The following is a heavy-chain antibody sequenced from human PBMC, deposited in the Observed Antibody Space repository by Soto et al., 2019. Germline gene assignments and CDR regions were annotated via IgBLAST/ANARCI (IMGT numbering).Heavy chain of an antibody. J-gene: IGHJ6*02. CDR3: ARDPYYDILTGPRGGMDV. V-gene: IGHV4-30-4*01. Sequence: SETLSLTCTVSGGSISSGDYYWSWIRQPPGKGLEWIGYIYYSGSTYYNPSLKSRVTISVDTSKNQFSLKLSSVTAADTAVYYCARDPYYDILTGPRGGMDVWGQGTTVTVSS. CDR2: IYYSGST. CDR1: GGSISSGDYY. D-gene: IGHD3-9*01.